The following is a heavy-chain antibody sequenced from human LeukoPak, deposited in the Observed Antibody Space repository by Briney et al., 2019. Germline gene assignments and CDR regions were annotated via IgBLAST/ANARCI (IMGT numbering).Heavy chain of an antibody. Sequence: ASVKVSCKASGYTFTSYDINWVRQATGQGLEWMGWMNPNSGNTGYAQKFQGRVTMTRNTSISTAYMELSSLRSEDTAVYYCARGGSYWDFYYYYMDVWGKGTTVTISS. J-gene: IGHJ6*03. CDR2: MNPNSGNT. CDR3: ARGGSYWDFYYYYMDV. V-gene: IGHV1-8*01. D-gene: IGHD1-26*01. CDR1: GYTFTSYD.